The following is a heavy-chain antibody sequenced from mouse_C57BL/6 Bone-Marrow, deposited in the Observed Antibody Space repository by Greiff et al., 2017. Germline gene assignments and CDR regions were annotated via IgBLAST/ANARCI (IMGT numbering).Heavy chain of an antibody. D-gene: IGHD1-1*01. V-gene: IGHV3-6*01. Sequence: EVQVVESGPGLVKPSQSLSLTCSVSGYSITSGYYWNWIRQFPGNKLEWMGYISYDGSNNYNPSLKNRITITRDTSKNQFFLKLNSVTTEDTATYYCASFITTVGYFDYWGQGTTLTVSS. CDR1: GYSITSGYY. CDR3: ASFITTVGYFDY. J-gene: IGHJ2*01. CDR2: ISYDGSN.